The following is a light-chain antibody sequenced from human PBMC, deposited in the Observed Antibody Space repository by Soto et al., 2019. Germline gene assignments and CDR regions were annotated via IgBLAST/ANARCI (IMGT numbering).Light chain of an antibody. J-gene: IGKJ1*01. CDR1: QSVDIY. V-gene: IGKV3D-15*01. Sequence: IVLTQSPSSLSLSPVEIATLSCIASQSVDIYLVCYQQKPGQAPRLLIFGASNRATGIPARFTGSGSGTEFTLTISSLPSEDFAVYYCHQYYDWPPWTFGQGTKVDIK. CDR2: GAS. CDR3: HQYYDWPPWT.